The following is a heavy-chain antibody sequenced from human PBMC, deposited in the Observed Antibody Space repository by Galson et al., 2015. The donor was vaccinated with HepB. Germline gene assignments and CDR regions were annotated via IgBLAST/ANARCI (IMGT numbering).Heavy chain of an antibody. J-gene: IGHJ4*02. Sequence: SLRLSCAASGFSLSDYNMNWVRQAPGKGLEWISYISSSSDTIYYADSVEGRFTISRDNAKNSLFLQMNSLRDEDTAVYYCARPRISPGHTLSAYWGQGTLVTVSS. CDR1: GFSLSDYN. D-gene: IGHD1-1*01. CDR2: ISSSSDTI. V-gene: IGHV3-48*02. CDR3: ARPRISPGHTLSAY.